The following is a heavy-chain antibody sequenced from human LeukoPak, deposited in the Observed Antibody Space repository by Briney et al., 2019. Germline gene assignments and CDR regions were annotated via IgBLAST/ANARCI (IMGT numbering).Heavy chain of an antibody. CDR1: GYTFTSYG. CDR3: ARVGGCTAGDYYYYYYMDV. CDR2: ISAYNGNT. Sequence: ASVTVSCKASGYTFTSYGIRWVRQAPGQGLERMGWISAYNGNTNYAQMLQGRVTMTTDTSTSTAYMELRSLRSDETAVYYCARVGGCTAGDYYYYYYMDVGGKGTTVTVSS. V-gene: IGHV1-18*01. J-gene: IGHJ6*03. D-gene: IGHD2-8*02.